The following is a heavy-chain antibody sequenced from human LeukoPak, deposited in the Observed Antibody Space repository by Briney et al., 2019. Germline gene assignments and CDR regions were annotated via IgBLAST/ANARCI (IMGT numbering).Heavy chain of an antibody. D-gene: IGHD6-6*01. Sequence: SETLSLTCAVYGGSFSGYYWSWIRHPPGKGLEWIGEINHSGSTNYNPSLKSRVTISVDTSKNQFSLKLSSVTAADTAVYYCARGGRAIAARWYYYGMDVWGQGTTVTVSS. CDR1: GGSFSGYY. J-gene: IGHJ6*02. V-gene: IGHV4-34*01. CDR2: INHSGST. CDR3: ARGGRAIAARWYYYGMDV.